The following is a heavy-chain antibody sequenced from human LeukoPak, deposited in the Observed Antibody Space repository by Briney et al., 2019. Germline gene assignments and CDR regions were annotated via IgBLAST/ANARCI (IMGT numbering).Heavy chain of an antibody. D-gene: IGHD5-18*01. Sequence: GGSLRLSCAASGFTFSSYSMNWVRQAPGKGLEWVSSISSSSSYIYYADPVKGRFTISRDNAKNSLYLQMNSLRAEDTAVYYCARPTYSYGYSGYGNYGMDVWGQGTTVTVSS. J-gene: IGHJ6*02. CDR3: ARPTYSYGYSGYGNYGMDV. V-gene: IGHV3-21*04. CDR1: GFTFSSYS. CDR2: ISSSSSYI.